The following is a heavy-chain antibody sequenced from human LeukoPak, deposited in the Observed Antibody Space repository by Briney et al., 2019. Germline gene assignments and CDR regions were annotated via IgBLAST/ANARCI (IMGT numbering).Heavy chain of an antibody. D-gene: IGHD5-18*01. CDR2: ISSNGGNT. CDR1: GFTFSSYA. V-gene: IGHV3-64*01. CDR3: ARARNPGYSYGYGWFDP. J-gene: IGHJ5*02. Sequence: GGSLRLSCAASGFTFSSYAMHWVRQAPGKGLEYVSAISSNGGNTYYANSVKGRFTISRDNSKNTLYLQMGSLRAEDMAVYYCARARNPGYSYGYGWFDPWGQGTLVTVSS.